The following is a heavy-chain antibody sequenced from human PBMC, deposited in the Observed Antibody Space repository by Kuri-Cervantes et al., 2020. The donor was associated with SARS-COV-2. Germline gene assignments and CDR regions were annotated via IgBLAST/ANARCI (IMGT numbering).Heavy chain of an antibody. J-gene: IGHJ4*02. CDR3: VRGSPIFSYFDC. D-gene: IGHD3-3*01. CDR2: IGWNGANI. V-gene: IGHV3-20*04. CDR1: GFSFDDYG. Sequence: GESLKISCAASGFSFDDYGMNWVRQAPGKGLEWVSGIGWNGANIAYGDSVKGRFTISRDNAKSFLFLQMDSLTAEDTAFYYCVRGSPIFSYFDCWGQGTLVTVSS.